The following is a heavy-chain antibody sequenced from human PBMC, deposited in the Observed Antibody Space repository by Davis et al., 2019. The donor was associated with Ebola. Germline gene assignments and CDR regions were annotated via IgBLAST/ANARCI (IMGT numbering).Heavy chain of an antibody. Sequence: GESLKISCKGSGYTFTNYWIGWVRQMPGRGLEWMGIIYPGDSHARYSPSFQGQVTISADKSISTAYLQWSSLKASDTAMYYCARQWGIGTKPYFDNWGQGTLVTVSS. J-gene: IGHJ4*02. CDR2: IYPGDSHA. CDR1: GYTFTNYW. V-gene: IGHV5-51*01. D-gene: IGHD6-13*01. CDR3: ARQWGIGTKPYFDN.